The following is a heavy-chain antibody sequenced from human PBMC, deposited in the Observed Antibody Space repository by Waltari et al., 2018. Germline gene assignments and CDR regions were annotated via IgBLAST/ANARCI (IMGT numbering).Heavy chain of an antibody. J-gene: IGHJ6*02. V-gene: IGHV3-21*03. CDR3: AQTVVTDSSIQYGMDV. CDR2: ISSSSSYI. D-gene: IGHD2-15*01. Sequence: EVQLVESGGGLVQPGGSLRLSCAASGFTFSSYWMSWVRQAPGKGLEWVSSISSSSSYIYYADSVKGRFTISKDTSKNQVVLTMTNMDPVDTATYYCAQTVVTDSSIQYGMDVWGQGTTVTVSS. CDR1: GFTFSSYW.